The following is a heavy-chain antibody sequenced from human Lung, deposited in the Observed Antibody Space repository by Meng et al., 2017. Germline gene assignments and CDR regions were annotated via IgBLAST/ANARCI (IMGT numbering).Heavy chain of an antibody. CDR2: INHSGST. D-gene: IGHD4-11*01. CDR1: VGSFSDYY. V-gene: IGHV4-34*01. Sequence: QVQLRLWGEGRLQPSETLSLPWVVSVGSFSDYYWSWIRQPPGKGLEWIGEINHSGSTNYNPSLESRATISVDTSQNNLSLKLSSVTAADSAVYYCARGPTTMAHDFDYWGQGTLVTVSS. CDR3: ARGPTTMAHDFDY. J-gene: IGHJ4*02.